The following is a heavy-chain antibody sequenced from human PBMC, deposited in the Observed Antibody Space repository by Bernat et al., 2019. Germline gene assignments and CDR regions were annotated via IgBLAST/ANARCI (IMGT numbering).Heavy chain of an antibody. J-gene: IGHJ1*01. Sequence: QVQPQQWGAVLLKPSETLSLTCALPDGAFSTYYWGWIRQPPGNGLEWIGEINHSGSTNYNPSLKSRVPLSVDTFRNRFSLKLSSVTAADSAIYFCAGGGVDNSNSGGLLASWGQGTLLPVSS. CDR3: AGGGVDNSNSGGLLAS. CDR2: INHSGST. D-gene: IGHD4-4*01. CDR1: DGAFSTYY. V-gene: IGHV4-34*02.